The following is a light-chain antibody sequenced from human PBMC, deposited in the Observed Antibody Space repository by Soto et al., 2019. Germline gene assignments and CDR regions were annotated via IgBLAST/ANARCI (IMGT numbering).Light chain of an antibody. Sequence: DIQMTQSPSTLSASVGDRVTITCRASQSISSWLAWYQQKPGKAPKLLIYEASRLEIGVPSRFSGSGSGTEFTLTISSMQHDDFATYYCQQYNTYPWTFGHGTKVDIK. CDR2: EAS. J-gene: IGKJ1*01. V-gene: IGKV1-5*03. CDR3: QQYNTYPWT. CDR1: QSISSW.